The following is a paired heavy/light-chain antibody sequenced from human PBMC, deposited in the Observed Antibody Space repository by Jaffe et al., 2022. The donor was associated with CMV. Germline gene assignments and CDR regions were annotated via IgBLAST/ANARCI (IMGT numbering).Heavy chain of an antibody. D-gene: IGHD3-10*01. CDR2: IWYDGSNK. J-gene: IGHJ4*02. V-gene: IGHV3-33*01. Sequence: QVQLVESGGGVVQPGRSLRLSCVASGFTFSNYGMHWVRQAPGKGLEWVADIWYDGSNKHYADSVKGRLTISRDNSRNTLYLQMNSLRAEDTAVYYCARDGGNDYGYGIGDHWGQGTLVTVSS. CDR1: GFTFSNYG. CDR3: ARDGGNDYGYGIGDH.
Light chain of an antibody. Sequence: EIVLTQSPGTLSLSPGERATFSCRASQSVNSRYLAWYQQKPGQAPRLLIYGASSRATDITDRFSGSGSGTDFTLTISRLEPEDFAMYYCQQYGSSPWTFGQGTKVEIK. CDR3: QQYGSSPWT. V-gene: IGKV3-20*01. J-gene: IGKJ1*01. CDR1: QSVNSRY. CDR2: GAS.